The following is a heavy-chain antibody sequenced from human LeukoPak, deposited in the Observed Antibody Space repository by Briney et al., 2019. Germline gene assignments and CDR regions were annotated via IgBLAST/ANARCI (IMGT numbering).Heavy chain of an antibody. CDR1: GFTFSSYG. CDR2: IWYDGSNK. V-gene: IGHV3-33*01. Sequence: GGSLRLSCAASGFTFSSYGMHWVRQAPGKGLEWVAVIWYDGSNKYYADSVKGRFTISRDNSKNMLYMQMNSLRAEDTAVYYCARYRIRGWELRKGLDYWGQGTLVSVSS. J-gene: IGHJ4*02. D-gene: IGHD1-26*01. CDR3: ARYRIRGWELRKGLDY.